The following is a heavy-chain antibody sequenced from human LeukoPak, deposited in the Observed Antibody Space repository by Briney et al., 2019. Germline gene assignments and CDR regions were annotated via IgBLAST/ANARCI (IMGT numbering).Heavy chain of an antibody. CDR3: AKSDSGWPNYFDY. CDR1: GFTFSSYG. CDR2: ISYDGSNK. J-gene: IGHJ4*02. V-gene: IGHV3-30*18. D-gene: IGHD6-19*01. Sequence: GGSLRLSCAASGFTFSSYGMHWVRQAPGKGLEWVAVISYDGSNKYYADSVKGRFTISRDNSKNTLCLQMNSLRAEDTAVYYCAKSDSGWPNYFDYWGQGTLVTVSS.